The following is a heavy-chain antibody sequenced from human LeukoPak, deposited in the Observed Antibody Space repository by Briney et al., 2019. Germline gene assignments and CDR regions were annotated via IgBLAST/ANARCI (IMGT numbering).Heavy chain of an antibody. V-gene: IGHV4/OR15-8*02. Sequence: PSDTLSLPCGVSGGSISGTNWWSWVRQPPGQGLEWIGEISLARQTNYNPSLNGRVTMSLDKSSNQLSLHLTSVTAADTATYFCSRESGPFCPFGYWGQGTLVIVSS. CDR1: GGSISGTNW. J-gene: IGHJ4*02. D-gene: IGHD1-26*01. CDR3: SRESGPFCPFGY. CDR2: ISLARQT.